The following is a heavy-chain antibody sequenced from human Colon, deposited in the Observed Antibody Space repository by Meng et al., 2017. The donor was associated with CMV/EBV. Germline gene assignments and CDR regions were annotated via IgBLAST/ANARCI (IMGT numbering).Heavy chain of an antibody. CDR3: SNGLLGVQGH. Sequence: QVEAGVSGRGGSQAGSSLASACRSSGFSFSESGKASVRRVAGKGLMWVSFIDTTNHYYADSGKGRFTISRDDSKRMVYLKMNNLKTEDTAMYFCSNGLLGVQGHWGQGTLVTVSS. J-gene: IGHJ4*02. CDR1: GFSFSESG. V-gene: IGHV3-30*02. CDR2: IDTTNH. D-gene: IGHD3-3*01.